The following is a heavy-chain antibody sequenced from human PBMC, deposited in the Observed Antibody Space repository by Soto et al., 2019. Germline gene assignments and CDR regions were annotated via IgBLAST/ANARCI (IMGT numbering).Heavy chain of an antibody. CDR3: ARTPLYYYDSSGYYFDY. CDR2: INHSGST. J-gene: IGHJ4*02. Sequence: QVQLQQWGAGLLKPSETLSLTCAVYGGSFSGYYWSWIRQPPGKGLYWIGEINHSGSTNYNPSLKSRVTISVDTSKNQFALKLSSVTAAGTAVYYCARTPLYYYDSSGYYFDYWGQGTLVTVSS. V-gene: IGHV4-34*01. CDR1: GGSFSGYY. D-gene: IGHD3-22*01.